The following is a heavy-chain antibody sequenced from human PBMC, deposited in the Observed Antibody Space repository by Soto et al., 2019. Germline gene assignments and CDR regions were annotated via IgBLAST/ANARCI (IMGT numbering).Heavy chain of an antibody. D-gene: IGHD5-12*01. CDR3: ARDQTKWLTDAFDI. J-gene: IGHJ3*02. V-gene: IGHV1-18*03. Sequence: HVQLVQSGAEVKKAGASLKVSCKASGYTFISYGVSWVRQAPGQGLEWLGWISPYNGNTNYAQKFQGRITMTTDTSTSTVYIDLRSLRTDDMAVYYCARDQTKWLTDAFDIWGQGTMVVVSS. CDR1: GYTFISYG. CDR2: ISPYNGNT.